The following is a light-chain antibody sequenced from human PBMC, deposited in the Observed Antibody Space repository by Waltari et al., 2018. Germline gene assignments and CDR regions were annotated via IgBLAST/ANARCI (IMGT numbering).Light chain of an antibody. V-gene: IGLV3-19*01. Sequence: SSELTQDPAVSVALGQTVRITCQGDTLRRHHASWFQQKPGQTPGVVVHGENNRPSGIPGRFSGSRSGNTVSLTMAGVQAEDEADYYCNSRDSSGDRLVFGGGTKLTVL. CDR2: GEN. CDR1: TLRRHH. CDR3: NSRDSSGDRLV. J-gene: IGLJ2*01.